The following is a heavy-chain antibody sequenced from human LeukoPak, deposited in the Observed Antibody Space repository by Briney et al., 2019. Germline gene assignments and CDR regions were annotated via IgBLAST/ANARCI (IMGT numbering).Heavy chain of an antibody. Sequence: SVKASCKASGGTFSSYAISWVRQAPGQGLEWMGGIIPIFGTANYAQKFQGRVTITTDESTSTAYMELSSLRSEDTAVYYCASYHSSGYYYDAFDIWGQGTMVTVSS. J-gene: IGHJ3*02. CDR1: GGTFSSYA. D-gene: IGHD3-22*01. CDR3: ASYHSSGYYYDAFDI. CDR2: IIPIFGTA. V-gene: IGHV1-69*05.